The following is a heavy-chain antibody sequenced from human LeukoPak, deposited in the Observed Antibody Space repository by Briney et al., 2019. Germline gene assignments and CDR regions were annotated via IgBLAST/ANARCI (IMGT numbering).Heavy chain of an antibody. Sequence: GGSPRLSCAASGFTFSSYWMSWVRQAPGKGVEWVANIKQDGSEKYYVDSVKGRFTISRDNAKNSLYLQMNSLRAEDTAVYYCAREGAYDFWSGYYYYYYMDVWGKGTTVTVSS. CDR2: IKQDGSEK. V-gene: IGHV3-7*01. CDR3: AREGAYDFWSGYYYYYYMDV. D-gene: IGHD3-3*01. CDR1: GFTFSSYW. J-gene: IGHJ6*03.